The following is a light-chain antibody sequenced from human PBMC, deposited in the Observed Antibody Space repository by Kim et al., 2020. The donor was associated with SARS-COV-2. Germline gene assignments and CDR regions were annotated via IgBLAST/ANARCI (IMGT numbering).Light chain of an antibody. Sequence: PGESASLSWRASHNIDISVAGDQQTPGQAPRLLIYDAAGRAAGIPDKFSGSGSGTDFTLTIGSLATEDFAIYYCQQRGSWPPALTFGGGTKVDIK. CDR1: HNIDIS. CDR2: DAA. J-gene: IGKJ4*01. CDR3: QQRGSWPPALT. V-gene: IGKV3-11*01.